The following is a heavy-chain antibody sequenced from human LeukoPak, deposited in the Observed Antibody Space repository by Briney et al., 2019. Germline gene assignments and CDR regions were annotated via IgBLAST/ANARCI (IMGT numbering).Heavy chain of an antibody. V-gene: IGHV5-51*01. CDR2: IYPGDSDT. D-gene: IGHD1-20*01. J-gene: IGHJ4*02. Sequence: GESLKISCTGSGYSFTSYWIGWVRQTPGKGLEWMGIIYPGDSDTRYSPSFQGQVTISADKSISTAYLQWSSLKASDTAMYYGARRPLDAYNWNDEPNLDYWGQGTLVTVSS. CDR3: ARRPLDAYNWNDEPNLDY. CDR1: GYSFTSYW.